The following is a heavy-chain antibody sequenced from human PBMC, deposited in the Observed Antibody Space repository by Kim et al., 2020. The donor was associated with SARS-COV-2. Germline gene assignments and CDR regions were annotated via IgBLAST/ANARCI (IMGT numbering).Heavy chain of an antibody. CDR1: GFTFSSYA. J-gene: IGHJ6*02. D-gene: IGHD2-15*01. CDR2: ISGSGGST. CDR3: AKDGKCSGGSCHPESHYYYYGMDV. Sequence: GGSLRLSCAASGFTFSSYAMSWVRQAPGKGLEWVSAISGSGGSTYYADSVKGRFTISRDNSKNTLYLQMNSLRAEDTAVYYCAKDGKCSGGSCHPESHYYYYGMDVWGQGTTVTVSS. V-gene: IGHV3-23*01.